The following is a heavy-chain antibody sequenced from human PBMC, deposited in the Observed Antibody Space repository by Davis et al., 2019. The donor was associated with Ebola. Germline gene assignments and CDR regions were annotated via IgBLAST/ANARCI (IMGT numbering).Heavy chain of an antibody. D-gene: IGHD4-23*01. Sequence: PGGSLRLSCAASGFTFSSYAMSWVRQAPGKGLEWVSSISGSGGRTYYADSVKGRFTISRDNSKNTLYLQMNSLRAEDTAVYYCANSEHDYGGDYFDYWGQGTLVTVSS. V-gene: IGHV3-23*01. CDR3: ANSEHDYGGDYFDY. CDR2: ISGSGGRT. CDR1: GFTFSSYA. J-gene: IGHJ4*02.